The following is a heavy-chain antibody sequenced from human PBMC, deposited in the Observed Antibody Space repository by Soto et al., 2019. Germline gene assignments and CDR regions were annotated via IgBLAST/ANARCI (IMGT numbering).Heavy chain of an antibody. CDR3: ARAQFYSGYGNYSNLMFDP. CDR2: IYHSGTT. V-gene: IGHV4-30-2*01. CDR1: GGSVSAAGYS. Sequence: SETLSLTCAVSGGSVSAAGYSWSWIRQPPGGGLEWIGYIYHSGTTLYNPSLKTRLTISLDRSNNRFSLTLTSMTAADTAVYYCARAQFYSGYGNYSNLMFDPSGQGTQGTSP. J-gene: IGHJ5*02. D-gene: IGHD3-16*01.